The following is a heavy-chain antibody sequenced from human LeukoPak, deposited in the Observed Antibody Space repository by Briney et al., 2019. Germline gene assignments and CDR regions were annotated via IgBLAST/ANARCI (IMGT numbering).Heavy chain of an antibody. CDR1: GFTFSDYY. Sequence: PGGSLRLSCAASGFTFSDYYMSWIRQAPGKGLEWVSYISSSGETKYYADSVKGRFTISRDNAKNSLCLQMNSLRAEDTAVYYCARSGLPPLYDYVWGSYRYGLLFDYWGQGTLVTVSS. CDR2: ISSSGETK. D-gene: IGHD3-16*02. CDR3: ARSGLPPLYDYVWGSYRYGLLFDY. J-gene: IGHJ4*02. V-gene: IGHV3-11*01.